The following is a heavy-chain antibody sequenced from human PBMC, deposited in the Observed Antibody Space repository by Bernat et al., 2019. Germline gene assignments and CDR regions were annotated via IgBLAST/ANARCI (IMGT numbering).Heavy chain of an antibody. CDR2: ISYDGSDK. J-gene: IGHJ6*02. CDR1: GFTFSSYG. D-gene: IGHD6-25*01. CDR3: AKELGSGNYAMDV. Sequence: QVQLVESGGGVVQPGRSLRLSCAASGFTFSSYGMHWVRQAPGKGLEWVALISYDGSDKYYTDSVKGQFTISRDNSRNTLYLQMSSLRVEDTAVYYCAKELGSGNYAMDVWGQGTTVTVSS. V-gene: IGHV3-30*18.